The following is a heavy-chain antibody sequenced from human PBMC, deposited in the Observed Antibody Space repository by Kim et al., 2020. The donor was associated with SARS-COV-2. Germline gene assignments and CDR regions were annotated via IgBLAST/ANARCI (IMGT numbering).Heavy chain of an antibody. Sequence: GESLKISCKGSGYSFTSYWISWVRQMPGKGLEWMGRIDPSDSYTNYSPSFQGHVTISADKSISTAYLQWSSLKASDTAMYYCARQESLKCCSSTSCLYYYGMDVWGQGTTVTVSS. J-gene: IGHJ6*01. CDR3: ARQESLKCCSSTSCLYYYGMDV. CDR1: GYSFTSYW. V-gene: IGHV5-10-1*01. D-gene: IGHD2-2*01. CDR2: IDPSDSYT.